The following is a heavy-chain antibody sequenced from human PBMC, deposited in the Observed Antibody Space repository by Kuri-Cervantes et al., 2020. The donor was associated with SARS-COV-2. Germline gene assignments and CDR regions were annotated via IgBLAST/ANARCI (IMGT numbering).Heavy chain of an antibody. J-gene: IGHJ6*02. Sequence: GESLKISCAASGFTFSSYGMHWVRQAPGKGLEWVAFIQYDGSNKYYADSVKGRFTISRDNSKNTLYLQMNSLRAEDTAVYYCAKFSNPGIAAAPLGIWGQGTTVTVSS. V-gene: IGHV3-30*02. CDR2: IQYDGSNK. D-gene: IGHD6-13*01. CDR1: GFTFSSYG. CDR3: AKFSNPGIAAAPLGI.